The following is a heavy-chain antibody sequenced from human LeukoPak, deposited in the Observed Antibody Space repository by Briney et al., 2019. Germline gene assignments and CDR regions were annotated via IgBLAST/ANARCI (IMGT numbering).Heavy chain of an antibody. J-gene: IGHJ3*02. CDR3: ARHVTISGPYDASDI. Sequence: SETLSLTCTVSGGSISTFYWSWIRQPPGKGLEWIGYIYYSGGTDYNPSLKSRVTISVDTSKNQFSLKLRSVTAADTAVYYCARHVTISGPYDASDIWGQGTMVTVSP. V-gene: IGHV4-59*08. D-gene: IGHD5-24*01. CDR1: GGSISTFY. CDR2: IYYSGGT.